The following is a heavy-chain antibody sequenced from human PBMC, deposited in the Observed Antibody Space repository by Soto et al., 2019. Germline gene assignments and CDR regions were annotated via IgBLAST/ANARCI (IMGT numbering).Heavy chain of an antibody. CDR2: INHSGST. CDR1: GGSFSGYY. Sequence: SETLSLTCAVYGGSFSGYYWSWIRQPPGKGLEWIGEINHSGSTNYNPSLKSRVTISVDTSKNQFSLKLSSVTAADTAVYYCARGRGYDSSGTRSPGQENDSWGQGTLVTVSS. J-gene: IGHJ4*02. V-gene: IGHV4-34*01. D-gene: IGHD3-22*01. CDR3: ARGRGYDSSGTRSPGQENDS.